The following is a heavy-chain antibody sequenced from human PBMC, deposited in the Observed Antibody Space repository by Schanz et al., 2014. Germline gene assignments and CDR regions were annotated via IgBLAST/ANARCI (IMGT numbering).Heavy chain of an antibody. J-gene: IGHJ3*02. D-gene: IGHD4-17*01. CDR2: INSVGSNT. CDR3: ARKMKLGVYGGKGHDSLDI. V-gene: IGHV3-74*01. CDR1: GFTFSSHW. Sequence: EVQLVQSGGGLVQPGGSLRLSCAASGFTFSSHWMHWVRQDPGKGLVWVARINSVGSNTDYADSVTGRFTISRDNAKNTLYLQMNTLRAEDTAVYYCARKMKLGVYGGKGHDSLDICGRGTMVTVSS.